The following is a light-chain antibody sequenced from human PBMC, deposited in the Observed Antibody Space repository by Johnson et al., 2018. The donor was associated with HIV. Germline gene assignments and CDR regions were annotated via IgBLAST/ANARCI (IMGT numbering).Light chain of an antibody. CDR1: SSNIGRNY. V-gene: IGLV1-51*01. Sequence: QSVLTQPPSVSAAPGHKVTISCSGSSSNIGRNYVSWYQQVPGTAPKLLIYDNNKRPSGIPDRFSGSKSGTSATLGITGLQTGDEADYYCGTWDSSLSAGGVFGTGTKVTVL. CDR3: GTWDSSLSAGGV. CDR2: DNN. J-gene: IGLJ1*01.